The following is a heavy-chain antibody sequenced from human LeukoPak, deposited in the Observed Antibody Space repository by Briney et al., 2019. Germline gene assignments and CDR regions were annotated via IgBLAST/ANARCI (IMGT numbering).Heavy chain of an antibody. J-gene: IGHJ3*02. CDR2: IYYSGST. Sequence: SETLSLTCTVSGGSISRYYWSWIRQPPGKGLEWIGYIYYSGSTNYNPSLKSRVTISVDTSKNQFSLKLSSVTAADTAVYYCARDTLYCSGGSCYSAFDIWGQGTMVTV. V-gene: IGHV4-59*01. CDR1: GGSISRYY. CDR3: ARDTLYCSGGSCYSAFDI. D-gene: IGHD2-15*01.